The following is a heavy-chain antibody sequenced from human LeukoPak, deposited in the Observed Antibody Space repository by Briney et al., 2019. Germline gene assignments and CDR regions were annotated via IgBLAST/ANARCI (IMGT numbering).Heavy chain of an antibody. D-gene: IGHD3-16*02. CDR3: ARITFGGVISI. CDR2: INHSGST. CDR1: GGSISSGGYY. J-gene: IGHJ3*02. Sequence: SETLSLTCTVSGGSISSGGYYWSWIRQPPGKGLEWIGEINHSGSTNYNPSLKSRVTISVDTSKNQFSLKLSSVTAADTAVYYCARITFGGVISIWGQGTMVTVSS. V-gene: IGHV4-39*07.